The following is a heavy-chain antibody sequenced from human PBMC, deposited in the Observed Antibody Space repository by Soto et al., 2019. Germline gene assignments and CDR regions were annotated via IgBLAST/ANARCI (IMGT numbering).Heavy chain of an antibody. D-gene: IGHD3-9*01. Sequence: GESLKISCKGSGYSFTSYWIGWVRQIPGKGLEWMGIIYPGDSDTRYSPSFQGQVTISDDKSISTAYLQWSSLKASDTAMYYCARRNYDILTGYPNAFDIWGQGTMVTVSS. V-gene: IGHV5-51*01. CDR1: GYSFTSYW. CDR2: IYPGDSDT. J-gene: IGHJ3*02. CDR3: ARRNYDILTGYPNAFDI.